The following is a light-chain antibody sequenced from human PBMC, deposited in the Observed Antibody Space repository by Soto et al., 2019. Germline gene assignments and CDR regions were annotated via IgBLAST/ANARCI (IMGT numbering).Light chain of an antibody. CDR3: QQYESLPLT. CDR1: QDINKN. Sequence: DIQMTQSPSTLPASVGDRVTITWQASQDINKNLIWYQQKPGKAPKLLIYDASDLETGAPSRFSGSGSGTGFTFAISSLQPEDFATYYCQQYESLPLTFGQGTRLEI. V-gene: IGKV1-33*01. CDR2: DAS. J-gene: IGKJ5*01.